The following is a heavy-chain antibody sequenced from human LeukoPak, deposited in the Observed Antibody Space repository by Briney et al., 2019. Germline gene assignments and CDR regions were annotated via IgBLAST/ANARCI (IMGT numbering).Heavy chain of an antibody. Sequence: GGSLRLSCAASGFTVSSNYMSWVRQAPGKGLEWVSVISSGGSTYYADSVKGRFTISRDNSKNTLYLQMNSLRAEDTAVYYCARTLSYDYVWGSYRYTGYDYWGQGTLVTVSS. CDR1: GFTVSSNY. V-gene: IGHV3-66*01. CDR2: ISSGGST. D-gene: IGHD3-16*02. J-gene: IGHJ4*02. CDR3: ARTLSYDYVWGSYRYTGYDY.